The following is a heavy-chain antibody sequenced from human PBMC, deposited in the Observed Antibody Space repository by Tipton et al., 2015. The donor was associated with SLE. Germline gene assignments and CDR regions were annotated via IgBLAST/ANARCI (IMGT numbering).Heavy chain of an antibody. V-gene: IGHV1-18*01. CDR3: ARDPSPVEMTVTGPPDC. CDR2: ISAYNGNT. CDR1: GYTFTTYG. D-gene: IGHD6-19*01. Sequence: QLVQSGAEVKKPGASVKVSCKASGYTFTTYGISWVRQAPGQGLEWMGWISAYNGNTNYAQKLQGRVTMTTDTSTSTAYMELRSLRSDDTAVYYCARDPSPVEMTVTGPPDCWGQGTPVTVSS. J-gene: IGHJ4*02.